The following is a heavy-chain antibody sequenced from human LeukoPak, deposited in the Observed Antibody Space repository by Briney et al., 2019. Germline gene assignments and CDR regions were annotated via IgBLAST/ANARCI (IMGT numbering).Heavy chain of an antibody. CDR2: IRSSGTTE. V-gene: IGHV3-48*03. Sequence: GGSLRLSRAASGFTLSSHEMNWVRQAPGEGLEWLSYIRSSGTTEYAASVKGRFTISRDNAKNSLYLQMHSLRDEDTAVYYCARERMNTMGDACDIWGQGTKVIVSS. CDR1: GFTLSSHE. D-gene: IGHD1/OR15-1a*01. J-gene: IGHJ3*02. CDR3: ARERMNTMGDACDI.